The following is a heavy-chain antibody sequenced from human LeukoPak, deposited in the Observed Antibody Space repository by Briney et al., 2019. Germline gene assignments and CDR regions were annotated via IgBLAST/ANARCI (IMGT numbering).Heavy chain of an antibody. CDR2: ISSSGSTI. CDR3: AELGITMIGGV. J-gene: IGHJ6*04. V-gene: IGHV3-48*03. CDR1: GFTFSSYE. D-gene: IGHD3-10*02. Sequence: PGGSLRLSCAASGFTFSSYEMNWVRQAPGKGLEWVSYISSSGSTIYYADSVKGGFTISRDNDQNSLYLQMNSLRAEDTAVYYCAELGITMIGGVWGKGATVTISS.